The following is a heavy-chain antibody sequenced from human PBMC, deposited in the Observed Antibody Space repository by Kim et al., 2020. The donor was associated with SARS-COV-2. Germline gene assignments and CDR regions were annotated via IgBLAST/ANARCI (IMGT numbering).Heavy chain of an antibody. J-gene: IGHJ4*02. D-gene: IGHD3-10*01. CDR3: AKHPTVLLWFGESPGSFDY. CDR1: GFTFSSYA. V-gene: IGHV3-23*01. CDR2: ISGSGGST. Sequence: GGSLRLSCAASGFTFSSYAMSWVRQAPGKGLEWVSAISGSGGSTYYADSVKGRFTISRDNSKNTLYLQMNSLRAEDTAVYYCAKHPTVLLWFGESPGSFDYWGQGTLVTVSS.